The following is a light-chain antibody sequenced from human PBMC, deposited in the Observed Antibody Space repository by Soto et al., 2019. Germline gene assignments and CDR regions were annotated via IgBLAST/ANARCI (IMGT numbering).Light chain of an antibody. V-gene: IGKV1-39*01. CDR2: LAS. J-gene: IGKJ1*01. CDR1: QDISNR. Sequence: DIQMTQSPSALSAAVGDRVTITCRASQDISNRLGWFQQRPGKAPKRLIYLASSLSSGVPSKFSGSGSGTDFTLTISVLQPEDSATYYCQQTYKTPLTFGQGTKVDIK. CDR3: QQTYKTPLT.